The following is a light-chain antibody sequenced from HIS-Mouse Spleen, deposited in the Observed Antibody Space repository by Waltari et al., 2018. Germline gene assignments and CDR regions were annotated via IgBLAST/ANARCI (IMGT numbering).Light chain of an antibody. J-gene: IGLJ1*01. CDR2: KDS. CDR3: QSADSSGTYV. V-gene: IGLV3-25*03. Sequence: SYELTQPPSVSVSPGQTARSTCTGDALPKQYAHWYQQKPGQAPVLVIDKDSERPSGIPERFSGSSSGTTVTLTISGVQAEDEADYYCQSADSSGTYVFGTGTKVTVL. CDR1: ALPKQY.